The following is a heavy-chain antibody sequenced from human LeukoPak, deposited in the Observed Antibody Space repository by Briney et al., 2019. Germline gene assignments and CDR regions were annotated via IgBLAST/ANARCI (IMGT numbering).Heavy chain of an antibody. V-gene: IGHV3-15*01. J-gene: IGHJ4*02. CDR1: GFTFSNAW. CDR3: ATDLGDYGDYVRC. Sequence: GGSLRLSCAASGFTFSNAWMSWVRQAPGKGLEWVGRIKSDGGTTDYAAPVKGRFSISRDDSKNTLYLQMNGLEAEDTAVYYCATDLGDYGDYVRCWGQGALVTVSS. CDR2: IKSDGGTT. D-gene: IGHD4-17*01.